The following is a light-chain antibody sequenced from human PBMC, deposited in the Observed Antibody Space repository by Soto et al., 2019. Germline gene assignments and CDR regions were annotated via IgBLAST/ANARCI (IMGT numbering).Light chain of an antibody. CDR1: QSVSNKY. V-gene: IGKV3-20*01. CDR2: GAS. J-gene: IGKJ5*01. Sequence: EIVLTQSPGTPSLSPGERATLSCRASQSVSNKYLAWYQQKSGQAPRLLISGASSRATGIPDRFSGSGSGTDFTLTISRLEPEDFAVYYCQQYGSSPPITFGQGTRLEIK. CDR3: QQYGSSPPIT.